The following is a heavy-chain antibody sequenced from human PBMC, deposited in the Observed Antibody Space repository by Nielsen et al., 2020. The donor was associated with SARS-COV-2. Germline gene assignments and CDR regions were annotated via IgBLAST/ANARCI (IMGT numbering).Heavy chain of an antibody. D-gene: IGHD3-10*01. Sequence: SETLSLTCAAYGGSFSGYYWSWIRQPPGKGLEWIGEINHSGSTNYNPSLKSRVTISVDTSKNQFSLKLSSVTAADTAVYYCAAVPWFGELLFARGFDPWGQGTLVTVSS. CDR2: INHSGST. J-gene: IGHJ5*02. V-gene: IGHV4-34*01. CDR3: AAVPWFGELLFARGFDP. CDR1: GGSFSGYY.